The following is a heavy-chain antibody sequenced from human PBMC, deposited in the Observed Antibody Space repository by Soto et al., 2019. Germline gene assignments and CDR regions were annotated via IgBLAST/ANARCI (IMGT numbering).Heavy chain of an antibody. CDR2: IIPILGIA. CDR1: GGTFSSYT. D-gene: IGHD3-3*01. V-gene: IGHV1-69*02. J-gene: IGHJ4*02. Sequence: QVQLVQSGAEVKKPGSSVKVSCKASGGTFSSYTISWVRQAPGQGLEWMGRIIPILGIANYEQKFQGRVTITADKSTSTAYMELSSLRSEDTAVYYCARSMFTICGVVADYWGQGTLVTVSS. CDR3: ARSMFTICGVVADY.